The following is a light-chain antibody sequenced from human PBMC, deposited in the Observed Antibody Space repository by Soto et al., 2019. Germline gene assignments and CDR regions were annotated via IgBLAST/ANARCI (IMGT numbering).Light chain of an antibody. CDR2: SNN. CDR1: SSNIGSKT. CDR3: AACDDSPTGYV. J-gene: IGLJ1*01. V-gene: IGLV1-44*01. Sequence: QSVLTQPPSTSGTPGQRVTISCSGSSSNIGSKTVNWYQHLPGTASKLLIYSNNQRPPEVPERFSGSKSGASAPLAVSVLQSEDEGVYNSAACDDSPTGYVLGTGTNLPVL.